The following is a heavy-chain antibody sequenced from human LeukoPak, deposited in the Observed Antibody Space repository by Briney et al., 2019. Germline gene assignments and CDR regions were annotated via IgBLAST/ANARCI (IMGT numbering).Heavy chain of an antibody. Sequence: GGSLRLSCAASGFTVSSNYMSWVRQAPGKGLERVSVIYSGGSTYYADSVKGRFTISRDNSKNTLYLQMNSLRAEDTAVYYCARLYDSSGYLFDYWGQGTLVTVSS. D-gene: IGHD3-22*01. CDR2: IYSGGST. V-gene: IGHV3-53*01. CDR3: ARLYDSSGYLFDY. CDR1: GFTVSSNY. J-gene: IGHJ4*02.